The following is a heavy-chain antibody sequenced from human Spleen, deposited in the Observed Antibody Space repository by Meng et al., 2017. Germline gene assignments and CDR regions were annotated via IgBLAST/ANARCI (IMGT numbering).Heavy chain of an antibody. CDR2: INPSGGTT. V-gene: IGHV1-46*01. CDR3: ARGRRNEPLFDY. CDR1: GYIFSSYY. J-gene: IGHJ4*02. D-gene: IGHD1-14*01. Sequence: QVHLVQSGAEVRKPGASVKVSCKASGYIFSSYYIHWVRQVPGQGLEWMGIINPSGGTTSYAQNFQGRVTVTRDTSTSTVYMELSSLRSEDTAVYFCARGRRNEPLFDYWGQGTLVTVSS.